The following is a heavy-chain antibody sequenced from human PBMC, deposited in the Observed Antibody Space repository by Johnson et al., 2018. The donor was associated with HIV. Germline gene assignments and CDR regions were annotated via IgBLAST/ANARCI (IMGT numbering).Heavy chain of an antibody. CDR1: GFTVSSNY. D-gene: IGHD3-22*01. CDR3: ARDNNDSGGYLGALDL. J-gene: IGHJ3*01. Sequence: VYLVESGGGLIQPGGSLRLSCAASGFTVSSNYMSWVSQAPGKGMEWISVIYTGGSTYYADSVKGRFTISRDNSKNKLYLQMNTLRAEDTAVYYCARDNNDSGGYLGALDLWGQGTMVTVSS. V-gene: IGHV3-53*01. CDR2: IYTGGST.